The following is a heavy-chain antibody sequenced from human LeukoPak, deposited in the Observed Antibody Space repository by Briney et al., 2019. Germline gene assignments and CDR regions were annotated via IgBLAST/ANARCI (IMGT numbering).Heavy chain of an antibody. D-gene: IGHD1-26*01. CDR3: ARTDVSMWVKVYFDY. J-gene: IGHJ4*02. Sequence: SETLSLTCTVSGGSISSYYWSWIRQPPGKGLEWIGYIYYSGSTNYNPSLKGRVTISVDTSKNQFSLKLSSVTAADTAVYYCARTDVSMWVKVYFDYWGQGTLVTVSS. V-gene: IGHV4-59*01. CDR2: IYYSGST. CDR1: GGSISSYY.